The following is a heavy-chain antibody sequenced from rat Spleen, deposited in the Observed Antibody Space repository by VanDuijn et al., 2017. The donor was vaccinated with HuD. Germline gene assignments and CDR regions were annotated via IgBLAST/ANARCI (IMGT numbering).Heavy chain of an antibody. D-gene: IGHD1-2*01. V-gene: IGHV3-3*01. CDR1: GNSIANGYR. Sequence: EVQLQESGPGLVKPSQSLSLTCSVTGNSIANGYRWNWIRRFPGSKLEWMGYINSAGTTVYNPSLKSRISITRDTTRNQFFLQVNSVTTEDTATYYCARDYSSYSPMDAWGQGASVTVSS. J-gene: IGHJ4*01. CDR3: ARDYSSYSPMDA. CDR2: INSAGTT.